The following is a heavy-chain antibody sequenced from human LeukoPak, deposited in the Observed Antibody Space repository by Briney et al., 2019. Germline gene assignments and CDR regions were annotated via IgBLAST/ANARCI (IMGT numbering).Heavy chain of an antibody. CDR1: GYTFIDYY. D-gene: IGHD1-14*01. CDR2: INPRSGGT. V-gene: IGHV1-2*02. CDR3: ARVTANHASWLDP. Sequence: ASVNVSCKASGYTFIDYYIHWVRQAPGQGLEWMGWINPRSGGTNYAQNFQGRVTMTRDTSPSTAYMELNRLTFDDTAVYYCARVTANHASWLDPWGQGTLVTVSS. J-gene: IGHJ5*02.